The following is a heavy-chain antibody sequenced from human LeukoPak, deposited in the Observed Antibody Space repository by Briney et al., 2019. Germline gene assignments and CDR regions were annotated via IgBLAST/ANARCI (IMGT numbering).Heavy chain of an antibody. CDR2: ISHDVSEK. CDR1: GFTFSSYG. CDR3: AKAASSSWPSYYYGMDV. J-gene: IGHJ6*02. V-gene: IGHV3-30*18. D-gene: IGHD6-13*01. Sequence: GGFLRLSCVASGFTFSSYGMHWVRQAPGKGLEWAAAISHDVSEKYYADPVKGRFSISRDNSKNTLYLQMNSLRAEDTAVYYCAKAASSSWPSYYYGMDVWGQGTTVTVSS.